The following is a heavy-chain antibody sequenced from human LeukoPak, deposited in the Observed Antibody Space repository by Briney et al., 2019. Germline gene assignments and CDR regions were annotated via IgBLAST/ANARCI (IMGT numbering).Heavy chain of an antibody. Sequence: GGSLRLSCAASGFTFSSYEMNWVRQAPGKGLEWVSSISSSSSYIYYADSVKGRFTISRDNAKNSLYLQMNSLRAEDTAVYYCARTLDLWFGELYYFDYWGQGTLVTVSS. V-gene: IGHV3-21*01. CDR3: ARTLDLWFGELYYFDY. D-gene: IGHD3-10*01. CDR1: GFTFSSYE. J-gene: IGHJ4*02. CDR2: ISSSSSYI.